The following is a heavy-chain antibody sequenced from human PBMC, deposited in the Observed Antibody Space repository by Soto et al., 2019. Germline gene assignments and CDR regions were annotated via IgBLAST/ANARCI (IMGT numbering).Heavy chain of an antibody. CDR2: IYYSGST. D-gene: IGHD2-8*01. CDR1: GGSISSSSYY. V-gene: IGHV4-39*01. J-gene: IGHJ4*02. CDR3: AVVLTGPCALFDY. Sequence: SETLSLTCTVSGGSISSSSYYWGWIRQPPGKGLEWIGSIYYSGSTYYNPSLKSRVTISVDTSKNQFSLKLSSVTAADTAVYYCAVVLTGPCALFDYWGQGTLVTVSS.